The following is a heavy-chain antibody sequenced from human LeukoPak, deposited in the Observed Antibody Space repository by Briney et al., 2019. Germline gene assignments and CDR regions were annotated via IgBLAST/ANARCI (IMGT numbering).Heavy chain of an antibody. J-gene: IGHJ4*02. CDR1: GGTFSSYA. Sequence: SVRVSCKASGGTFSSYAISWVRQAPGQGLEWMGGIIPIFGTANYAQKFQGRVTITADESTSTAYMELSSLRSEDTAVYYCARGAMVRGVISYYFDYWGQGTLVTVSS. V-gene: IGHV1-69*13. CDR3: ARGAMVRGVISYYFDY. CDR2: IIPIFGTA. D-gene: IGHD3-10*01.